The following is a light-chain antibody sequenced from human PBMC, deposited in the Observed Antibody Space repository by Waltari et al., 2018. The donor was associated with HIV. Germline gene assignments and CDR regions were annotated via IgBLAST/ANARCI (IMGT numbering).Light chain of an antibody. Sequence: QSVLTQPPSASGTSGQRVTISCSGSGSDFARNPINCYQQLPGAAPTPLVYSNDQRPSRVPDRFSGSKSGTSASLAISGLQSDDETTYYCAIWDGSQNGPVFGGGTKLTVL. J-gene: IGLJ2*01. CDR3: AIWDGSQNGPV. V-gene: IGLV1-44*01. CDR1: GSDFARNP. CDR2: SND.